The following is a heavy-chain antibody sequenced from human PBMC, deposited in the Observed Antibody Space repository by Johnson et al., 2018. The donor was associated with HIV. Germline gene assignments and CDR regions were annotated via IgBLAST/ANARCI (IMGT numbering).Heavy chain of an antibody. CDR3: AKGGSLTQDAPFDI. D-gene: IGHD1-14*01. CDR2: IWYDGSNK. V-gene: IGHV3-33*06. Sequence: QMLLVESGGGVVQPGRSLRLSCAASGFTFSSYGMHWVRQAPGKGLEWVAVIWYDGSNKYYADSVKGRFTISRDNSKNTLDLQMNSLRAEDTAVYYCAKGGSLTQDAPFDIWGQGTMVTVSS. J-gene: IGHJ3*02. CDR1: GFTFSSYG.